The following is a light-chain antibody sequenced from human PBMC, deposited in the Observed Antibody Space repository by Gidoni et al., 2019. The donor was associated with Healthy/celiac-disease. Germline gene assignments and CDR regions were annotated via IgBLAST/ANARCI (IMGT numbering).Light chain of an antibody. V-gene: IGKV3-11*01. J-gene: IGKJ5*01. CDR2: EAS. Sequence: ATCYGCRGEKAAISNRVSQSVSSYLGWDQQKPGQAPRLLIYEASNRANGIPARFSSSGSEKDLNLTISSREPEDFAVYYCQRRSDWPPITFGQGTRLEIK. CDR1: QSVSSY. CDR3: QRRSDWPPIT.